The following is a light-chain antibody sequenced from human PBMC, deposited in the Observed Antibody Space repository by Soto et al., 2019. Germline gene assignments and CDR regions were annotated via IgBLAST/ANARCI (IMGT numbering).Light chain of an antibody. CDR2: GNS. J-gene: IGLJ2*01. Sequence: QSVLTQPPSVSGAPGQRVTISCTWSSSNIGAGYDVHWYQQLPGTAPKLLIYGNSNRPSGVPDRFSGSKSGTSASLAITGLEAEDEAKSYCQSYDSSLSVVVFGGGTKLTVL. CDR1: SSNIGAGYD. V-gene: IGLV1-40*01. CDR3: QSYDSSLSVVV.